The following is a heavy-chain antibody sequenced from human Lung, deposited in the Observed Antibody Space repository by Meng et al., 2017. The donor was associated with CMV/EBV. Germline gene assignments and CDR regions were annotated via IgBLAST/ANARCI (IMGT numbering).Heavy chain of an antibody. CDR1: GGTFSSYA. CDR3: ASLGYCSSTSCPFYYYYGMDV. D-gene: IGHD2-2*01. V-gene: IGHV1-69*10. J-gene: IGHJ6*02. Sequence: SVXVSXXASGGTFSSYAISWVRQAPGQGLEWMGGIIPILGIANYAQKFQGRVTITADKSTSTAYMELSSLRSEDTAVYYCASLGYCSSTSCPFYYYYGMDVWGQRTTVXVSS. CDR2: IIPILGIA.